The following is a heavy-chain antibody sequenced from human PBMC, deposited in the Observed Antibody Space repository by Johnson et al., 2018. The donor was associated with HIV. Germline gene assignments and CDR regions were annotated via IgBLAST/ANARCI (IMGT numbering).Heavy chain of an antibody. CDR2: ISWNSGSI. Sequence: EVQLVESGGGVARPGGSLRLSCAASGFTFDDYAMHWVRQAPGKGLEWVSGISWNSGSIAYADSVKGRFTISRDNAKNSLYLQMNSLRAEDTALYYCTSDRRGSSGAFDIWGQGTMVTVSS. CDR1: GFTFDDYA. D-gene: IGHD1-26*01. V-gene: IGHV3-9*01. J-gene: IGHJ3*02. CDR3: TSDRRGSSGAFDI.